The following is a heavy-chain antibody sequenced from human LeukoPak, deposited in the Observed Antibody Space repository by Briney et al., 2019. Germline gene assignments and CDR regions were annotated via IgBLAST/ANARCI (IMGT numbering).Heavy chain of an antibody. CDR2: VSGNGGNT. J-gene: IGHJ2*01. Sequence: GGSLRLSCVVSGFTFSNYAMHWVRQAPGRGLECVSGVSGNGGNTYYANSVKGRFTISRDNSKNTLYLQMGSLRVEDMAVYYCARVGCSCCSCYRYFELWGRGTLVTVSS. CDR3: ARVGCSCCSCYRYFEL. CDR1: GFTFSNYA. D-gene: IGHD2-15*01. V-gene: IGHV3-64*01.